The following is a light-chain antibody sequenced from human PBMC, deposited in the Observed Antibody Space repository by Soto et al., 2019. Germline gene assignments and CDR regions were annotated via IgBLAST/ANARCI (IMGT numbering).Light chain of an antibody. Sequence: QSALTQPASVSGSPGQSITISCTGTSSDVGGYNYVSWYQQHPGKAPKLMIYDVSNRPSGVSNRFSGSKSGNTASLIISGLQAEDEADYYCSSYTTSSPHVVFGGGTKLTVL. CDR1: SSDVGGYNY. CDR2: DVS. CDR3: SSYTTSSPHVV. J-gene: IGLJ2*01. V-gene: IGLV2-14*01.